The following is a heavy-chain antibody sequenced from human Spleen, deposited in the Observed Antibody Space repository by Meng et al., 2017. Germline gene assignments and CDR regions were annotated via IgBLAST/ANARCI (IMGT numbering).Heavy chain of an antibody. CDR3: ASWIYSCGWQ. Sequence: QVLLTALGPGLVNPSGPLPLTCVVSGGSMSSIDWWSWVRQPPGKGLEWIGEIYHGGDTNYNPSLKSRVTIAIDKSKNQFSLKLTSVTAADTAVYYCASWIYSCGWQWGQGALVTVSS. D-gene: IGHD6-19*01. J-gene: IGHJ4*02. CDR2: IYHGGDT. CDR1: GGSMSSIDW. V-gene: IGHV4/OR15-8*02.